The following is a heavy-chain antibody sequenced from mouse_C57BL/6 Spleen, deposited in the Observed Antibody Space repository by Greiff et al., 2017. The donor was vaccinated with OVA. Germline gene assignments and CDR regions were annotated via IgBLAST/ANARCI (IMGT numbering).Heavy chain of an antibody. CDR3: ARHYYGSSFDY. J-gene: IGHJ2*01. Sequence: QVQLQQSGAELARPGASVKLSCKASGYTFTSYGISWVKQRTGQGLEWIGEIYPRSGNTYYNEKLKGKATLTADKSSSTAYMELRSLTSEDSAVYFCARHYYGSSFDYWGQGTTLTVSS. D-gene: IGHD1-1*01. CDR2: IYPRSGNT. CDR1: GYTFTSYG. V-gene: IGHV1-81*01.